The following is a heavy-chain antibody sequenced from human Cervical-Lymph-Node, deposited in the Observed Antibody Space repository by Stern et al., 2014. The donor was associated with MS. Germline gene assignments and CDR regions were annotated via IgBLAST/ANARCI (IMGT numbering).Heavy chain of an antibody. CDR1: GFTFDDHA. V-gene: IGHV3-9*01. Sequence: EVQLVESGGGLVQPGRSLRLSCSASGFTFDDHAMHWVRQAPGKGLEWVSGISWNSGSMTYSDSVKGRFTISRDNAKKSLFLQMNSLRPEDTALYFCAKGVLKHTGYYYSGMDVWGQGTTVTVSS. D-gene: IGHD2-8*02. CDR3: AKGVLKHTGYYYSGMDV. J-gene: IGHJ6*02. CDR2: ISWNSGSM.